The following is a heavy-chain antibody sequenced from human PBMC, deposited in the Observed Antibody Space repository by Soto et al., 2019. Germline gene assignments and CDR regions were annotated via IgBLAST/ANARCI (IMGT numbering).Heavy chain of an antibody. CDR1: GYTFTSYW. CDR2: IYPGDTDT. V-gene: IGHV5-51*01. CDR3: ARFGRYFDWAFYY. Sequence: GDSLNISCKGSGYTFTSYWIGWVVQMPGRGWEWIGIIYPGDTDTRYSPSVQGQVTFSADKSISTAYLQWSSLKASDTAMYYCARFGRYFDWAFYYWGQGTLVTVSS. J-gene: IGHJ4*02. D-gene: IGHD3-9*01.